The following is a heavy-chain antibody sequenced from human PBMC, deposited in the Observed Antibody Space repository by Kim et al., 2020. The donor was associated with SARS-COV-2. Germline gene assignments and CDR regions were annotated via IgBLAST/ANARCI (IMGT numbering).Heavy chain of an antibody. D-gene: IGHD3-10*01. V-gene: IGHV3-30*12. CDR3: ARGFLSPGSGTYSTDH. CDR1: GFTFRSYG. CDR2: ISSDPTNK. J-gene: IGHJ4*01. Sequence: GGSLRLSCAASGFTFRSYGMHWVRQAPGKGLECVALISSDPTNKYYADSVKGRFSVSRDNSKNTFFLQMDSLRAEDTALYYCARGFLSPGSGTYSTDHWG.